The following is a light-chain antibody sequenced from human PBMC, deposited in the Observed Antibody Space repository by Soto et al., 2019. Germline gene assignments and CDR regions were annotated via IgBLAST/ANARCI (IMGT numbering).Light chain of an antibody. V-gene: IGKV1-5*03. J-gene: IGKJ1*01. CDR1: QSISTW. Sequence: DIQMTQSPSTLSASVGDRVTITCRASQSISTWLAWYQQKPGKAPKLLIYKASSLESGVPSRFSGSGSGTEFTLTISSLQPDDSATYYFQQYDDYWTFGQGTKVEIK. CDR3: QQYDDYWT. CDR2: KAS.